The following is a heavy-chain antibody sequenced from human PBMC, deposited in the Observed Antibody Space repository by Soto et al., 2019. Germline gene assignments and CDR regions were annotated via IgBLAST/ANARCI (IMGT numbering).Heavy chain of an antibody. D-gene: IGHD5-18*01. J-gene: IGHJ1*01. CDR3: AREGYSYGSKYLQY. V-gene: IGHV3-53*01. CDR2: IYSGGIT. CDR1: GFPVSSNY. Sequence: EVQLVESGGGLIQPGGSLRLSCAASGFPVSSNYMNWVRQAPAKGLEWVSIIYSGGITYYADSVKGRFTISRDNSKNTVSLQMNNLRAEDTAVYFCAREGYSYGSKYLQYWGQGTLVTVSS.